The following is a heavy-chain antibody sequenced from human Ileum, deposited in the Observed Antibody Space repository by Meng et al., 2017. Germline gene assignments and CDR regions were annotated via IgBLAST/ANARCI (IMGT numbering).Heavy chain of an antibody. J-gene: IGHJ4*02. V-gene: IGHV4-4*02. CDR3: ARGTGDIRVGFDY. CDR2: IHHSGST. CDR1: GASIIGVNW. D-gene: IGHD7-27*01. Sequence: QLQQSGTGLVKTSGTLSLTCTVSGASIIGVNWWTWVRQTPGKGLEWIGEIHHSGSTNSIPSLKSRVTLSVDKSKNQFSLSMTSVTAADTAVYYCARGTGDIRVGFDYWGQGTLVTVSS.